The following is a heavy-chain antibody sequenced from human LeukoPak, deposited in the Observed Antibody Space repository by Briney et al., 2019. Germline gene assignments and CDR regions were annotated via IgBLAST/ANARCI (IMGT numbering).Heavy chain of an antibody. V-gene: IGHV1-2*02. CDR1: GYTFTCYY. D-gene: IGHD6-13*01. J-gene: IGHJ4*02. Sequence: VASVKVSCKASGYTFTCYYMHWVRQPHGQGLEWMGWINPNSSGTTYEQKFQDRVTKTRDTYISKAYMELSRRRSDQTAVYYCAREGQYSSSWPDYWGQGTLVSVSS. CDR3: AREGQYSSSWPDY. CDR2: INPNSSGT.